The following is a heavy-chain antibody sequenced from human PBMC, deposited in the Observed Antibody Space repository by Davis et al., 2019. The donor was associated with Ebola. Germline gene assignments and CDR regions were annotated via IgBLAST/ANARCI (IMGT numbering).Heavy chain of an antibody. J-gene: IGHJ4*02. D-gene: IGHD5-18*01. V-gene: IGHV4-59*08. Sequence: SETLSLTCTVSGGSISSYYWSWIRQPPGKGLEWIGYIYYSGSTNYNPSLKSRVTISVDTSKNQFSLKLSSVTAAETAVYYCARRVDGSSYGSHFDYWGQGTLVTVSS. CDR1: GGSISSYY. CDR2: IYYSGST. CDR3: ARRVDGSSYGSHFDY.